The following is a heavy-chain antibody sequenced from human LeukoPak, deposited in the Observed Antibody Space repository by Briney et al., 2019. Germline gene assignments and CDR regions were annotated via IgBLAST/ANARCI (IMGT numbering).Heavy chain of an antibody. J-gene: IGHJ4*02. CDR2: ISYDGSNK. CDR3: ARSDGYNEIDY. Sequence: GRSLRLSCAASGFTFSSYAMHWVRQAPGKGLEWVAVISYDGSNKYYTDSVKGRFTISRDNSKNTLYLQMNSLRAEDTAVYYCARSDGYNEIDYWGQGTLVTVSS. CDR1: GFTFSSYA. D-gene: IGHD5-24*01. V-gene: IGHV3-30-3*01.